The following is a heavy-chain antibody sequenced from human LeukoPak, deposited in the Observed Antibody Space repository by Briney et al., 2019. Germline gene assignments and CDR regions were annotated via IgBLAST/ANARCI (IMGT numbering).Heavy chain of an antibody. V-gene: IGHV1-8*01. CDR1: GYTFTSYD. D-gene: IGHD3-3*01. CDR3: ARGHLLRFLEWSVYYYGMDV. CDR2: MNPNSGNT. Sequence: GASVKVSCKASGYTFTSYDINWVRQATGQGLEWMGWMNPNSGNTGYAQKFQGRVTMTRNTSISTAYMELSSLRSEDTAVYYCARGHLLRFLEWSVYYYGMDVWAKGPRSPSP. J-gene: IGHJ6*02.